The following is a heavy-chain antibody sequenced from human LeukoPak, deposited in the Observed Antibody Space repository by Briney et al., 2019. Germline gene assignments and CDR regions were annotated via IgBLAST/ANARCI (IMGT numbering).Heavy chain of an antibody. CDR3: APGGPGYYFDY. Sequence: GRSLRLSCAASGFTFSSYTMSWVRQAPGKGLEWVSAISGSGGRTYYADSVKGRFTISRDNSKNTLYLQMNSLRAEDTAVYYCAPGGPGYYFDYWGQGTLVTVSS. V-gene: IGHV3-23*01. J-gene: IGHJ4*02. D-gene: IGHD3-10*01. CDR1: GFTFSSYT. CDR2: ISGSGGRT.